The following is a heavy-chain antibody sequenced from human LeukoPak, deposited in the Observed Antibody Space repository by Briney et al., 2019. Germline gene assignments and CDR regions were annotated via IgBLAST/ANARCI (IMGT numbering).Heavy chain of an antibody. J-gene: IGHJ4*02. CDR1: GYTFTDYG. Sequence: ASVKVSCKASGYTFTDYGISWVRQAPGQGLEWMGWINTYNGNTNYAQNLQGRVTMTTDTSTSTAYMELRSLRSDDAAVYHCARSSGWYDYWGQGTLVTVSS. V-gene: IGHV1-18*01. D-gene: IGHD6-19*01. CDR3: ARSSGWYDY. CDR2: INTYNGNT.